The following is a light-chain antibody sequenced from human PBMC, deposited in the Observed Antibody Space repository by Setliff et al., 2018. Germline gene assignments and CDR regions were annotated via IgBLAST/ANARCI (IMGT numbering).Light chain of an antibody. CDR1: SSDVGGYNY. CDR2: GVS. V-gene: IGLV2-14*01. CDR3: GSYTSTSTLFV. J-gene: IGLJ1*01. Sequence: QSVLTQPASVSGSPGQSITISCTGTSSDVGGYNYVSWYQQHPGKAPKLMIYGVSSRPSGVSNRFSGSKSGNTASLTISGLQTEDEADYYCGSYTSTSTLFVFGSGTKVTVL.